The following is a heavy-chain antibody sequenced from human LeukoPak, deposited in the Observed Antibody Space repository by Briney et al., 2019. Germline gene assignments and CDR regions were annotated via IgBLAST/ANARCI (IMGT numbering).Heavy chain of an antibody. CDR3: ATGSSSGSQNQV. Sequence: GGSLRLSCAASGFTFSDYYMSWIRQAPGKGLEWVSYISSSGSSIYYADSVKGRFTISRDNAKNSLYLQMNSLRAEDTAVYYCATGSSSGSQNQVWGQGTMVTVSS. CDR1: GFTFSDYY. D-gene: IGHD1-26*01. CDR2: ISSSGSSI. V-gene: IGHV3-11*04. J-gene: IGHJ3*01.